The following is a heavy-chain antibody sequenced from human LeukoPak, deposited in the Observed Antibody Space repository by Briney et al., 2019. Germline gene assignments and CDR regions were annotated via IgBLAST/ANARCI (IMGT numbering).Heavy chain of an antibody. CDR1: GFTFSSYS. Sequence: GGSLRLSCAASGFTFSSYSMNWVRQAPGKGLEWVSLIYTSGSTYYADSVKGRFTISRDNSKNTLYLQMNSLRAEDTAVYYCARVTTSGSYKFDNWGQGTLVTVSS. CDR3: ARVTTSGSYKFDN. J-gene: IGHJ4*02. V-gene: IGHV3-53*01. D-gene: IGHD3-10*01. CDR2: IYTSGST.